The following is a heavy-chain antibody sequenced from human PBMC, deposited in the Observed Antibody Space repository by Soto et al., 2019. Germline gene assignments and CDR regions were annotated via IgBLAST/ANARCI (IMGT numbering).Heavy chain of an antibody. J-gene: IGHJ6*02. V-gene: IGHV4-34*01. Sequence: SQCMSLTWAVVGDSLRGQSLNWIRQSAEKCLGWVGALDQSGGTNFNPSLKTRAIISDDTSKTQFSRTWTSVTAKDTAGFYCGIGDIYGLSGESLDVGGQGTRVTSP. CDR3: GIGDIYGLSGESLDV. CDR2: LDQSGGT. CDR1: GDSLRGQS. D-gene: IGHD3-9*01.